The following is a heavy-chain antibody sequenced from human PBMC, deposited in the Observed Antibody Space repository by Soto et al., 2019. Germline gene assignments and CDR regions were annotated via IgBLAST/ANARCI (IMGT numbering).Heavy chain of an antibody. CDR3: AKEMTTNPFEY. V-gene: IGHV3-30*02. CDR1: GFTFGSYG. CDR2: ILYNGTIK. Sequence: GGSLRLSCVASGFTFGSYGMHWVRQAPGKGLEWVAYILYNGTIKSYGDSVKGRFIISRDNTKSTMYLQMNSLRAEDTATYHCAKEMTTNPFEYWGQGTLVTVSS. J-gene: IGHJ4*02. D-gene: IGHD4-17*01.